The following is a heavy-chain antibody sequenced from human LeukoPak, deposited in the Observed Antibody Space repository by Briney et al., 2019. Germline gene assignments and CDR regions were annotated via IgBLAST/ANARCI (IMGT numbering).Heavy chain of an antibody. V-gene: IGHV4-59*12. J-gene: IGHJ5*02. Sequence: SETLSLTCTVSGGSISSYYWSWIRQPPGKGLEWIGYIYYSGSTNYNPSLKSRVTISVDTSKNQFSLKLSSVTAADTAVYYCARGAQDYYDFFSWGQGTLVTVSS. CDR3: ARGAQDYYDFFS. D-gene: IGHD3-22*01. CDR2: IYYSGST. CDR1: GGSISSYY.